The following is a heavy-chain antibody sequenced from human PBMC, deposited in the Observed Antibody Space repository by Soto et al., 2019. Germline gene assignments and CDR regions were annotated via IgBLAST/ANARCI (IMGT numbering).Heavy chain of an antibody. CDR1: GYTFTVYY. CDR2: INPSGGSP. J-gene: IGHJ4*02. CDR3: ARANSAPDY. V-gene: IGHV1-46*01. D-gene: IGHD6-13*01. Sequence: ASVKVSCKASGYTFTVYYMHWVRQAPGQGLEWMGIINPSGGSPSYAQRFQGRITMTGDTSTSTVFLDLSSLRYEDTAVYYCARANSAPDYWGQGTLVTVSS.